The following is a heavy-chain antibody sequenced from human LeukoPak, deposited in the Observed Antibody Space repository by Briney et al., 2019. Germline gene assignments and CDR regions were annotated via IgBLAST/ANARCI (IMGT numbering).Heavy chain of an antibody. J-gene: IGHJ3*02. Sequence: ASVKVSCKASGYTFTSYGISWVRQAPGQGLEWMGWISAYNGNTNYAQKLQGRVTMTTDTSTSTAYMELRSLRSDDTAVYYCARERRIAVAGNGDLDAFDIWGQGTMVTVSS. CDR2: ISAYNGNT. CDR3: ARERRIAVAGNGDLDAFDI. D-gene: IGHD6-19*01. CDR1: GYTFTSYG. V-gene: IGHV1-18*01.